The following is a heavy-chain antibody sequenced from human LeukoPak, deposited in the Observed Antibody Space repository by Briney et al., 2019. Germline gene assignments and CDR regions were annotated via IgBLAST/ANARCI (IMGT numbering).Heavy chain of an antibody. Sequence: PGGSLRLSCAASGFTFSSYAMSWVRQAPGKGLEWVSAISGSGGSTYYADSVKGRFTISGDNSKNTLYLQMNSLRAEDAAVYYCAKLILRYNWNGPEDYWGQGTLVTVSS. V-gene: IGHV3-23*01. CDR3: AKLILRYNWNGPEDY. J-gene: IGHJ4*02. CDR1: GFTFSSYA. CDR2: ISGSGGST. D-gene: IGHD1-20*01.